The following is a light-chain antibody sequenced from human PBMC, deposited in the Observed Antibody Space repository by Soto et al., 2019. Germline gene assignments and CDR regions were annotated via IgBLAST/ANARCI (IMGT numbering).Light chain of an antibody. Sequence: QSVLTQPASVSGSPGQSITISCTGTSSDVGYYTFVSWYQQHPGKAPKLLIYEVSNRPSGVSNRFSGSKSGNTASLTISGLRAEDEADYFCSSYTTSSYTYVFAAGTKVTVL. CDR2: EVS. J-gene: IGLJ1*01. V-gene: IGLV2-14*01. CDR3: SSYTTSSYTYV. CDR1: SSDVGYYTF.